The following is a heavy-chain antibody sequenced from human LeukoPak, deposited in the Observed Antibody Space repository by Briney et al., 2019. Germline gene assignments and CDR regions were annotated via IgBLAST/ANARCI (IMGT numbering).Heavy chain of an antibody. CDR3: ARGTYYYGSGSYYNHYNWFDP. V-gene: IGHV4-30-2*01. J-gene: IGHJ5*02. CDR2: IYHSGST. D-gene: IGHD3-10*01. Sequence: KASETLSLTCAVSGGSISSGGYSWSWIRQPPGKGLEWIGYIYHSGSTYYNPSLKSRVTISVDRSKNQFSLKLSSVTAADTAVYYSARGTYYYGSGSYYNHYNWFDPWGQGTLVTVSS. CDR1: GGSISSGGYS.